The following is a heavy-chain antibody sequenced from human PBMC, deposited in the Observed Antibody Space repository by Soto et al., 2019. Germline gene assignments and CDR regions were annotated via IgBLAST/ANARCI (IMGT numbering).Heavy chain of an antibody. V-gene: IGHV5-51*01. CDR1: GYTFTNYW. Sequence: PGESLKISCKGSGYTFTNYWIGWVRQMSGKGLEWMGIIYPGDSDTRYSPSFQGQVTISADKSISTAYLQWSSLKASDTAMYYCARLNYNILTGDRGSWFDPWGQGTLVTVSS. CDR2: IYPGDSDT. D-gene: IGHD3-9*01. J-gene: IGHJ5*02. CDR3: ARLNYNILTGDRGSWFDP.